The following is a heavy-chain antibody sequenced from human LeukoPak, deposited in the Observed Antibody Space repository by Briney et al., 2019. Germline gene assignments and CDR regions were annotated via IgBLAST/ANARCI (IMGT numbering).Heavy chain of an antibody. CDR1: GGSINSGDYY. Sequence: TPSETLSLTCTVSGGSINSGDYYWSWIRQPPGKGLEWIEYIYYSGTTYYNPSLKSRVTISVDTSKNQFSLKLNSVTAADTAVYYCASYYDSSGPTFDFWGQGTLVTVSS. D-gene: IGHD3-22*01. CDR2: IYYSGTT. V-gene: IGHV4-30-4*01. J-gene: IGHJ4*02. CDR3: ASYYDSSGPTFDF.